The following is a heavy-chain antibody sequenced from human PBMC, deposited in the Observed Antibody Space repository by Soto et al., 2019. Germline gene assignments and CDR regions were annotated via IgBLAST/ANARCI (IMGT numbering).Heavy chain of an antibody. V-gene: IGHV1-69*01. CDR3: AREGGSYITVWYFDL. CDR1: GGTFSSYA. D-gene: IGHD1-26*01. Sequence: QVQLVQSGAEVKKPGSSVKVSCKASGGTFSSYAISWVRQAPGQGLEWMGGIISIFGTANYAQKFQGRVTITADESTSTAYMELSSLRSEDTAVYYCAREGGSYITVWYFDLWGRGTLVTVSS. J-gene: IGHJ2*01. CDR2: IISIFGTA.